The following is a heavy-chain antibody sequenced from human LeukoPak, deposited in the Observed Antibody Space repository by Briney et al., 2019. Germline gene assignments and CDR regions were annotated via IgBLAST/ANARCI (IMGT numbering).Heavy chain of an antibody. V-gene: IGHV4-34*01. CDR3: ARYGRAYDFWSGRRLYYFDY. CDR2: INHSGST. CDR1: GFTFSSYS. Sequence: LRLSCAASGFTFSSYSMNWVRQAPGKGLEWIGEINHSGSTNYNPSLKSRVTISVDTSKNQFSLKLSSVTAADTAVYYCARYGRAYDFWSGRRLYYFDYWGQGTLVTVSS. D-gene: IGHD3-3*01. J-gene: IGHJ4*02.